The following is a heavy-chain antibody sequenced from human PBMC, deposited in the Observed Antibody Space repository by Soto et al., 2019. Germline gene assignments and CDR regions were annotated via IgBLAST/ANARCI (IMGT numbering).Heavy chain of an antibody. V-gene: IGHV3-15*07. D-gene: IGHD3-22*01. J-gene: IGHJ4*02. CDR2: IKRKTDGGTT. Sequence: GGSLRLSCAASGFTFSNAWMNWVRQAPGKGLEWVGRIKRKTDGGTTDYAAPVKGRFTISRDDSKNTLYLQMNSLKTEDTAVYYCTLDGYYYDSSGYYPPDYWGQGTLVTVSS. CDR1: GFTFSNAW. CDR3: TLDGYYYDSSGYYPPDY.